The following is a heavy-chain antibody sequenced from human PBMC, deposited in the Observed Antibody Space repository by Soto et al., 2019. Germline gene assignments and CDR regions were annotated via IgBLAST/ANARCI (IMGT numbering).Heavy chain of an antibody. CDR2: IYYSGST. CDR1: SGSINPYY. V-gene: IGHV4-59*08. CDR3: ARLEGSGSYYLRTFGY. Sequence: SETLSLTCTVPSGSINPYYWSWIRHPPGKGLEWIGYIYYSGSTNYNPSLKSRVTISLDTSKNHFSLKLSSVTAAHTAVYYCARLEGSGSYYLRTFGYWGQGTMGTV. D-gene: IGHD3-10*01. J-gene: IGHJ4*02.